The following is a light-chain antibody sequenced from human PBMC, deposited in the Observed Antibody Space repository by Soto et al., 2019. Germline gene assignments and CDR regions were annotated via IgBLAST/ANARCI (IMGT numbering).Light chain of an antibody. CDR2: WAS. CDR1: RSILYSSNNKNY. V-gene: IGKV4-1*01. CDR3: QQRSNWPPIT. Sequence: DIVMTQSPDSLAVSLGERATINCKSSRSILYSSNNKNYLAWYQQKPRQPPKLLIYWASTRESGVPDRFSGSGSGADFTLTISSLQAEDAAVYYCQQRSNWPPITFGPGTKVDLK. J-gene: IGKJ3*01.